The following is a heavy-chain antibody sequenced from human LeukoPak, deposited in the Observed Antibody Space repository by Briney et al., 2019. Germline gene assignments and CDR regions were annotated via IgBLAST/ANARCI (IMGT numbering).Heavy chain of an antibody. D-gene: IGHD3/OR15-3a*01. CDR3: ARATWTILNWFDP. V-gene: IGHV1-69*05. CDR1: GGTFSSYA. Sequence: GASVKVSYKASGGTFSSYAISWVRQAPGQGLEWMGGIIPIFGTANYAQKFQGRVTITTDESTSTAYMELSSLRSEDTAVYYCARATWTILNWFDPWGQGTLVTVSS. J-gene: IGHJ5*02. CDR2: IIPIFGTA.